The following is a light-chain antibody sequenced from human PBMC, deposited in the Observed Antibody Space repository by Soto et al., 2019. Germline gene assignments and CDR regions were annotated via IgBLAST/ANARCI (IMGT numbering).Light chain of an antibody. CDR3: QTWGTGIVV. Sequence: QLVLTQSPSASASLGASVKLTCTLSSGHSSYAIAWHQQQPEKAPRYLMKVNSDGRYSKGDGIPDRFSGSSSGAERYLTISSLQSEDEADYYCQTWGTGIVVFGGGTKVTVL. J-gene: IGLJ2*01. CDR1: SGHSSYA. V-gene: IGLV4-69*01. CDR2: VNSDGRY.